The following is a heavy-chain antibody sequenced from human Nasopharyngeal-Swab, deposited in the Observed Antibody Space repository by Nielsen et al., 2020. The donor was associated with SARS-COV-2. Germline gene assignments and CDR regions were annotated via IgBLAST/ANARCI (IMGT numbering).Heavy chain of an antibody. CDR3: ARDQGSSWYTYYYYYGMDV. CDR1: GFTFSSYA. V-gene: IGHV3-30-3*01. J-gene: IGHJ6*02. CDR2: ISYDGSKK. Sequence: GESLKISCAASGFTFSSYAMHWVRQAPGKGLEWVAVISYDGSKKYYADSVKGRFTISRDNSKNTLYLQMNSLSAEDTAVYYCARDQGSSWYTYYYYYGMDVWGQGTTVTVSS. D-gene: IGHD6-13*01.